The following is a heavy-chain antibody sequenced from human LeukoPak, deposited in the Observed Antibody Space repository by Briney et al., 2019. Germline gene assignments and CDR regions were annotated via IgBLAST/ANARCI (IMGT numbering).Heavy chain of an antibody. CDR2: IIPIFGTA. D-gene: IGHD3-22*01. Sequence: ASVKVSCKASGGTFSSYAISWVRQAPGQGLEWMGGIIPIFGTANYAQKFQGRVTITTDESTSTAYMELSSLRSEDTAVYYCASGSVYYYDSSGYYYFGYWGQGTLVTVSS. CDR3: ASGSVYYYDSSGYYYFGY. J-gene: IGHJ4*02. V-gene: IGHV1-69*05. CDR1: GGTFSSYA.